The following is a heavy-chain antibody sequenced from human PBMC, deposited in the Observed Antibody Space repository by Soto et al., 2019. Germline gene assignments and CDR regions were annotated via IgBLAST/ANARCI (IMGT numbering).Heavy chain of an antibody. V-gene: IGHV3-7*01. J-gene: IGHJ4*02. CDR1: GYSISTYW. CDR2: VKQDGSEE. CDR3: AALDTAMVKTAGY. D-gene: IGHD5-18*01. Sequence: PGGSLRLSCAASGYSISTYWMSWVRQAPGKGLEWAANVKQDGSEEYYVDSVKGRFTISRDNAKNSLYLQMNSLRAEDTAVYYCAALDTAMVKTAGYWGQGTLVTVSS.